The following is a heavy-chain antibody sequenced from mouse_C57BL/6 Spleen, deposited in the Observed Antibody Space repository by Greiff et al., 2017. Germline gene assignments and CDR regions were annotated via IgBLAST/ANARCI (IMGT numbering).Heavy chain of an antibody. Sequence: EVKLVESGGDLVKPGGSLKLSCAASGFTFSSYGMSWVRQTPDKRLEWVATISSGGSYTYYPDSVKGRFTISRDNAKNTLYLQMSSLKSEDTAMYYCARGEITTVVAPFDYWGQGTTLTVSS. CDR1: GFTFSSYG. CDR3: ARGEITTVVAPFDY. D-gene: IGHD1-1*01. CDR2: ISSGGSYT. J-gene: IGHJ2*01. V-gene: IGHV5-6*01.